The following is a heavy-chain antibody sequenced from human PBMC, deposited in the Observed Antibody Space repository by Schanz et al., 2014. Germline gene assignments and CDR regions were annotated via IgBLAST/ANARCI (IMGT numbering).Heavy chain of an antibody. J-gene: IGHJ4*02. CDR3: ARLEYTSGWQGFDY. Sequence: QVQLQESGPGLVKPSGTLSLTCTISRGSIGSTNWWSWLRQSPRKGLEWISDIYETGRTNYNPSLRSRVTVSGEKPTNQFPRGLTAVTAADTAVYYCARLEYTSGWQGFDYWGQGILVTVSP. D-gene: IGHD1-1*01. CDR2: IYETGRT. CDR1: RGSIGSTNW. V-gene: IGHV4-4*02.